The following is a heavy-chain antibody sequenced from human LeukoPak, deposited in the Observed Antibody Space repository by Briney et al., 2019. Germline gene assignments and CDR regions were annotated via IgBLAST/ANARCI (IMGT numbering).Heavy chain of an antibody. CDR1: GYTFTGYY. CDR3: ARESRYCSSTSCPTQYYYYYYGMDV. D-gene: IGHD2-2*01. CDR2: INPNSGGT. J-gene: IGHJ6*02. V-gene: IGHV1-2*02. Sequence: ASVKVSCKASGYTFTGYYMHWVRQAPGQGLEWMGWINPNSGGTNYAQKFQGRVTMTRDTSISTAYMELSSLRSEDTAVYYCARESRYCSSTSCPTQYYYYYYGMDVWGQGTTVTVSS.